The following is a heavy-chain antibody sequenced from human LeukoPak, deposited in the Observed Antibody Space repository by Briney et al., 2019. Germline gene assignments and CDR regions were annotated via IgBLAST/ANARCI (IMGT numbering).Heavy chain of an antibody. CDR3: AREGIAAAWFDP. J-gene: IGHJ5*02. CDR1: GGSISSYY. Sequence: SETLSLTCTVSGGSISSYYWSWIRQPAGKGLEWIGRIYTSGSTNYHPSLKSRVTMSVDTSKNQFSLKLSSVTAADTAVYYCAREGIAAAWFDPWGQGTLVTVSS. V-gene: IGHV4-4*07. D-gene: IGHD6-13*01. CDR2: IYTSGST.